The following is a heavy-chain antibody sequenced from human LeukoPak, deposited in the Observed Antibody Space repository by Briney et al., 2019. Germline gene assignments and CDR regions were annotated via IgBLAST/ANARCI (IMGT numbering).Heavy chain of an antibody. CDR3: ARDLGPAYYYDSSGYYPTPLENYYYYYGMDV. CDR1: GFTFSSYA. CDR2: ISYDGSNK. D-gene: IGHD3-22*01. V-gene: IGHV3-30-3*01. J-gene: IGHJ6*02. Sequence: PGGSLRLSCAASGFTFSSYAMHWVRQAPGKGLEGVAVISYDGSNKYYADSVRGRFTISRDNSKNTLYLQMNSLRAEDTAVYYCARDLGPAYYYDSSGYYPTPLENYYYYYGMDVWGQGTTVTVSS.